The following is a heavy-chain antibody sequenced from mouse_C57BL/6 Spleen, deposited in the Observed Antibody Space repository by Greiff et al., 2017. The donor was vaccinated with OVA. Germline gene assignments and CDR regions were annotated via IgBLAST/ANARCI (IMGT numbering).Heavy chain of an antibody. V-gene: IGHV5-6*02. CDR2: ISSGGSYT. Sequence: DVKLVESGGDLVKPGGSLKLSCAASGFTFSSYGLSWVRQTPDKRLEWVATISSGGSYTSYPDTVKGRFTFTRDNAQNTLSLHMSSLKYEDTAMYCCERAGGSSCYFDYWGKGTTLTGSS. D-gene: IGHD1-1*01. CDR1: GFTFSSYG. CDR3: ERAGGSSCYFDY. J-gene: IGHJ2*01.